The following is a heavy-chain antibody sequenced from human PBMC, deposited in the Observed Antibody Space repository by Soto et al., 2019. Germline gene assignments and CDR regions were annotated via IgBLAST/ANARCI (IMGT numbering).Heavy chain of an antibody. Sequence: GESLRLSCAASGFTFSNFGMHWVRQAPGKGLEWVAVIWSDGRDKYYGDTVKGRFTISRDNSKNTLHLQMNSLRAEDTAVYYCARVGGPLSRYEYGVDVWGQGTAVTVSS. CDR2: IWSDGRDK. CDR1: GFTFSNFG. CDR3: ARVGGPLSRYEYGVDV. V-gene: IGHV3-33*01. D-gene: IGHD1-20*01. J-gene: IGHJ6*02.